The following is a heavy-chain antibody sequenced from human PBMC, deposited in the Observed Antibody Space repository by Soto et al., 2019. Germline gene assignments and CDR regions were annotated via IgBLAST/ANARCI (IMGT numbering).Heavy chain of an antibody. CDR1: GGTSSSYA. CDR3: AREKSRYDSSGYYYSAFDI. Sequence: GASVKVSCKASGGTSSSYAISWVRQAPGQGLEWMGGIIPIFGTANYAQKFQGRVTITADESTSTAYMELSSLRSEDTAVYYCAREKSRYDSSGYYYSAFDIWGQGTMVTVSS. CDR2: IIPIFGTA. V-gene: IGHV1-69*13. D-gene: IGHD3-22*01. J-gene: IGHJ3*02.